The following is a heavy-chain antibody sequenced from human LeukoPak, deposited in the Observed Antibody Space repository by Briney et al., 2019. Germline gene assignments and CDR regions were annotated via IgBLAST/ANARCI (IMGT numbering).Heavy chain of an antibody. CDR1: GYTFPNYD. Sequence: ASVKVSCKTSGYTFPNYDIYWVRQAPGQGLECMGWISGYTGDTNYAQKLQGRVTMTTDTSMSTAYMELSRLTSDDTAVYYCARAGGRSWFDPWGQGTLVTVSS. V-gene: IGHV1-18*01. J-gene: IGHJ5*02. CDR3: ARAGGRSWFDP. CDR2: ISGYTGDT.